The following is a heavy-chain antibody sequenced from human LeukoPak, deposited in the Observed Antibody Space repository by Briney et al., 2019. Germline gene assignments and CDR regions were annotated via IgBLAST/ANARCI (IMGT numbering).Heavy chain of an antibody. Sequence: SGPALVKPTETLTLTGTFSGLLLATHAMRVSWIRQPPGKALEWLARIAWDEDEFYNRPLKRRLTISKDTSKIQVLLTITNMDPVDTATYYCALSLNNAAYFDYWGQGTLVTVSS. CDR1: GLLLATHAMR. V-gene: IGHV2-70*04. CDR2: IAWDEDE. CDR3: ALSLNNAAYFDY. J-gene: IGHJ4*02. D-gene: IGHD1/OR15-1a*01.